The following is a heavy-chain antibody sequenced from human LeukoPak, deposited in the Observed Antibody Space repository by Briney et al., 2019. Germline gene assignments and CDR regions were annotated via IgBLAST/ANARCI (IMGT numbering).Heavy chain of an antibody. Sequence: ASVKVSCKVSGYTLTELSMHWVRQAPGKGLEWMGWISAYNGNTNYAQKLQGRVTMTTDTSTSTAYMELRSLRSDDTAVYYCARDSVAGNPRRIDYWGQGTLVTVSS. V-gene: IGHV1-18*01. J-gene: IGHJ4*02. D-gene: IGHD6-19*01. CDR1: GYTLTELS. CDR2: ISAYNGNT. CDR3: ARDSVAGNPRRIDY.